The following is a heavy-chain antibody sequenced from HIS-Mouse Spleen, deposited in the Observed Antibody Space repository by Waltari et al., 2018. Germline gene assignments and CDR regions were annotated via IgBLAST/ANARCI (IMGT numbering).Heavy chain of an antibody. J-gene: IGHJ2*01. D-gene: IGHD6-13*01. Sequence: QLQLQESGPGLVKPSETLSLTCTVSGGSISSSSYYWGWIRQPPGKGLGWIGSIYYSGSNYYNPSLKSRVTISVDPSKNQFSLKLSSVTAADTAVYYCAREIPYSSSWYDWYFDLWGRGTLVTVSS. V-gene: IGHV4-39*07. CDR1: GGSISSSSYY. CDR2: IYYSGSN. CDR3: AREIPYSSSWYDWYFDL.